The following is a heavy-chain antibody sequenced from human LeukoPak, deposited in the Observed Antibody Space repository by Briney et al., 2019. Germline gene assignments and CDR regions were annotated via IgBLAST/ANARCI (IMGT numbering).Heavy chain of an antibody. V-gene: IGHV5-51*01. D-gene: IGHD5-18*01. CDR2: IYPGDSDT. Sequence: GEPLKISCKGSGYSFTSYWIGWVRQIPGKGLEWMGIIYPGDSDTRYSPSFQGQVTISADKSISTAYLQWSSLKASDTAMYYCATQVDTTMVARDYFFDYWGQGTLVTVSS. CDR1: GYSFTSYW. J-gene: IGHJ4*02. CDR3: ATQVDTTMVARDYFFDY.